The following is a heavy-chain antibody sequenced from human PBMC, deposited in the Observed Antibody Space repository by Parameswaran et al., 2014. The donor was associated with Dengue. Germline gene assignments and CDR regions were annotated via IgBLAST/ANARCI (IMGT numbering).Heavy chain of an antibody. CDR2: ISYDGSNK. J-gene: IGHJ2*01. D-gene: IGHD2-21*01. Sequence: VRQAPGKGLEWVAVISYDGSNKYYADSVKGRFTISRDNSKNTLYLQMNSLRAEDTAVYYCAKDSKPVGIRGTVGYFDLWGRGTLVTVSS. CDR3: AKDSKPVGIRGTVGYFDL. V-gene: IGHV3-30*18.